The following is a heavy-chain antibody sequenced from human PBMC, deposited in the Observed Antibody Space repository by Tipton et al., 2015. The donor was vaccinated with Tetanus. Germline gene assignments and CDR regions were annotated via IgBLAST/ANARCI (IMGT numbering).Heavy chain of an antibody. Sequence: TLSLTCSVSGGSISNYYWNWIRQPAGKGLEWIGYISDSGTTNYNPSLKSRVTMSRDTSNNQISLKLDSVTAADTAVYYCSRDSSSVYRMVGFTVLGGYFDYWGQGIPVTVSS. CDR2: ISDSGTT. D-gene: IGHD1-26*01. V-gene: IGHV4-59*01. CDR1: GGSISNYY. CDR3: SRDSSSVYRMVGFTVLGGYFDY. J-gene: IGHJ4*02.